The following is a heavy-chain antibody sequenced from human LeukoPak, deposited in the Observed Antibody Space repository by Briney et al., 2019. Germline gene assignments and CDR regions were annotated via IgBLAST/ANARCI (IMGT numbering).Heavy chain of an antibody. CDR1: GYTFTSYY. CDR3: ARDRCGSSGCVNDY. J-gene: IGHJ4*02. V-gene: IGHV1-46*01. D-gene: IGHD6-19*01. Sequence: ASVKVSCKASGYTFTSYYIHWVRQAPGQGLEWMGIINPSDGSTSYEQKFQGRVTMTRDTSTSTAYMELRSLRSDDTAVYYCARDRCGSSGCVNDYWGQGTLVTVSS. CDR2: INPSDGST.